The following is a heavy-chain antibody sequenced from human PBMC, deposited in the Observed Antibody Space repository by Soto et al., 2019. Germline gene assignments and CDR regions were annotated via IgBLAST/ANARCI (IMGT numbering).Heavy chain of an antibody. CDR2: TYPGDSDT. D-gene: IGHD3-22*01. J-gene: IGHJ6*02. Sequence: PGESLKISCKGSGYSFTSYWIGWVRQMPGKGLEWMGITYPGDSDTRYSPSFQGQVTISADKSISTAYLQWSSLKASDTAMYYCAIHYNSSGYYYYYGMDVWGQGTTVTVSS. V-gene: IGHV5-51*01. CDR3: AIHYNSSGYYYYYGMDV. CDR1: GYSFTSYW.